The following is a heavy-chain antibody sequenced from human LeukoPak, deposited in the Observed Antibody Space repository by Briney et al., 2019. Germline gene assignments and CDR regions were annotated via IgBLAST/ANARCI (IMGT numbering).Heavy chain of an antibody. V-gene: IGHV1-2*02. J-gene: IGHJ5*02. CDR3: ARGVMVRGVIIPQPLDP. CDR1: GYSFTDKY. CDR2: INPNSGGT. D-gene: IGHD3-10*01. Sequence: ASVKVSCKASGYSFTDKYMHWVRQAPGQGLEWMGWINPNSGGTNYAQKLQGRVTMTTDTSTSTAYMELRSLRSDDTAVYYCARGVMVRGVIIPQPLDPWGQGTLVTVSS.